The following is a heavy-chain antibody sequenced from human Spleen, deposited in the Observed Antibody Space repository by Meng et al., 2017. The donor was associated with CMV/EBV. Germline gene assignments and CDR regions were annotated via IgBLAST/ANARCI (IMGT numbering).Heavy chain of an antibody. V-gene: IGHV1-8*02. Sequence: ASVKVSCKASGDTFGSRAISWVRQAPGQGFEWMGWMNPNSGNTGYAQKFQGRVTMTRNTSISTAYMELSSLRSEDTAVYYCARFPTGTLYDYWGQGTLVTVSS. CDR2: MNPNSGNT. CDR3: ARFPTGTLYDY. J-gene: IGHJ4*02. CDR1: GDTFGSRA. D-gene: IGHD1-1*01.